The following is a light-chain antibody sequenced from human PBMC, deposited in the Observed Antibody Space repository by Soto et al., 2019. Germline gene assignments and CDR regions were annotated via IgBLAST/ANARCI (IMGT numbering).Light chain of an antibody. Sequence: EIVVTHSPDTLALSPWESATLSCSASQSVSSSSLAWYQQKPGQAPRLLIYGGSSRATGIPDRFSGSGAWTNFPPPNNRLEPEDFAVYYCQQYGSSLIPIGQGTKVDI. CDR3: QQYGSSLIP. CDR1: QSVSSSS. V-gene: IGKV3-20*01. J-gene: IGKJ1*01. CDR2: GGS.